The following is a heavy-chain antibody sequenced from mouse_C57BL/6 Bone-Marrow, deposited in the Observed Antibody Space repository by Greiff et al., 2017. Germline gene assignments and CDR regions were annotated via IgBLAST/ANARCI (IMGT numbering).Heavy chain of an antibody. CDR3: ARDDAVGFAY. D-gene: IGHD2-12*01. V-gene: IGHV1-9*01. J-gene: IGHJ3*01. Sequence: QVKLQQSGAELMKPGASVKLSCKATGYTFTGYWIEWVKQRPGHGLEWIGELLPGSGSTNYTETFKGKATFTADTSSNTAYMQLSSLTTEDSAIYNCARDDAVGFAYWGQGTLVTVSA. CDR2: LLPGSGST. CDR1: GYTFTGYW.